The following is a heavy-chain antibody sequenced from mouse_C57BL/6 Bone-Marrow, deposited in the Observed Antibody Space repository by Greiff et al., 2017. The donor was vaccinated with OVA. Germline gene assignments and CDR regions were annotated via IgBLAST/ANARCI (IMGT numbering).Heavy chain of an antibody. CDR1: GFSLTSYG. D-gene: IGHD2-1*01. CDR2: IWSGGST. J-gene: IGHJ3*01. Sequence: QVQLKESGPGLVQPSQSLSITCTVSGFSLTSYGVHWVRQSPGKGLEWLGVIWSGGSTDYNAAFISRLSISKDNSKSQVFFKMNSLQADDTAIYYCARNRDGNPVGFAYWGQGTLVTVSA. CDR3: ARNRDGNPVGFAY. V-gene: IGHV2-2*01.